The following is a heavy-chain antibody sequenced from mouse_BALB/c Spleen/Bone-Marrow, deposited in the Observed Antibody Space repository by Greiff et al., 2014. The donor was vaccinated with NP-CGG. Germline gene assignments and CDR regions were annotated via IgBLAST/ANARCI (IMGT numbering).Heavy chain of an antibody. CDR2: IDPASGDT. CDR3: SRAYGGTAWFAY. Sequence: VQLQQSGAELVKPGASVKLSCTASGFKFKDTHMHWVKQRPEQGLEWIGRIDPASGDTKYDPKFQGKAAITGDTSSNTAYLQLSSLTSEDTAVYYCSRAYGGTAWFAYWGQGTLVTVSA. D-gene: IGHD1-1*01. V-gene: IGHV14-3*02. J-gene: IGHJ3*01. CDR1: GFKFKDTH.